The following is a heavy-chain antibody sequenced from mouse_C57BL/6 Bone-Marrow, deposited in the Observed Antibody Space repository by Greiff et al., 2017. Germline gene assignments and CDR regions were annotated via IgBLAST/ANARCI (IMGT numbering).Heavy chain of an antibody. CDR3: ARLTPYYAKDY. V-gene: IGHV5-2*01. J-gene: IGHJ4*01. Sequence: DVHLVESGGGLVQPGESLKLSCESNEYEFPSHDMSWVRQTPEKRLELVAAINSDGGSTYYPDTMERRFIISRDNTRKTLYLPMSSLRSHDTAMYYYARLTPYYAKDYRGQGTSVTVSS. CDR1: EYEFPSHD. CDR2: INSDGGST. D-gene: IGHD4-1*01.